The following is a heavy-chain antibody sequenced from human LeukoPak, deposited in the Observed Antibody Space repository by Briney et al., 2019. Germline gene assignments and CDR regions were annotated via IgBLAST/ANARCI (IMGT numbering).Heavy chain of an antibody. CDR2: ISGSSGST. D-gene: IGHD3-10*01. V-gene: IGHV3-23*01. CDR1: GYTFSSYA. J-gene: IGHJ4*02. Sequence: PGGSLRLSCAACGYTFSSYAMIWLREAPGKALEWVSAISGSSGSTYYADSVKGRFTIYRDNSKNTLYLQMNSLRAEDTAVYYCAKGSGIWFGASPHDYWGQETLVTVSS. CDR3: AKGSGIWFGASPHDY.